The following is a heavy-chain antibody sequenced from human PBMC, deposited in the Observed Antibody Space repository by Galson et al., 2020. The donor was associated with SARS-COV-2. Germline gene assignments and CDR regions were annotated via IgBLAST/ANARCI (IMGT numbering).Heavy chain of an antibody. CDR1: GFTFSSYA. CDR2: ISYDGSNK. V-gene: IGHV3-30*04. Sequence: GESLKISCAASGFTFSSYAMHWVRQVPGKGLEWVAVISYDGSNKYYADSVKGRFTISRDNSKNTLYLQMNSLRAEDTAVYYCASGEGRGVSFYWGQGTLVTVSS. CDR3: ASGEGRGVSFY. D-gene: IGHD3-10*01. J-gene: IGHJ4*02.